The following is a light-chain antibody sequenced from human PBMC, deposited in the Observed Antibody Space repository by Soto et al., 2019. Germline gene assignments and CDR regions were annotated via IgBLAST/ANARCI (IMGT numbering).Light chain of an antibody. Sequence: AIQMTQSPSSLSASVGDRVTITCRASQGIRNDLGWYQQKPGKAPKLLIYAASSLQSGVPSRFSGSGSGTDFTRTISSLQPEDFATYYGLQDYNYPLTCGGGTKVEIK. CDR3: LQDYNYPLT. CDR2: AAS. J-gene: IGKJ4*01. CDR1: QGIRND. V-gene: IGKV1-6*01.